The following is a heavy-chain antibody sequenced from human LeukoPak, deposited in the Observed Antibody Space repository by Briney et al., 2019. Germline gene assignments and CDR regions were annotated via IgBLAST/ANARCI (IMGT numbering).Heavy chain of an antibody. Sequence: SETLSLTCTVSGGSISSYYWSWIRQPPGKGLEWIGYIYYSGSTNYNPSLKSRATISVDTSKNQFSLKLSSVTAADTAVYYCARGFIAVAGVDYWGQGTLVTVSS. J-gene: IGHJ4*02. CDR3: ARGFIAVAGVDY. D-gene: IGHD6-19*01. CDR2: IYYSGST. CDR1: GGSISSYY. V-gene: IGHV4-59*12.